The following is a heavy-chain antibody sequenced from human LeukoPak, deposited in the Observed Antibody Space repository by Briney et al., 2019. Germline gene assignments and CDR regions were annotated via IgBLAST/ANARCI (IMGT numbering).Heavy chain of an antibody. D-gene: IGHD3-16*01. Sequence: SVKVSCKASGYTFTGYYMHWVLQAPGQGLEWMGWINPKNGGSTYAQKVQGRVTMTRDKSISTAYMERSRLSSDDTALYYCARAYEYGWFDPWGQGALVTVSS. CDR3: ARAYEYGWFDP. V-gene: IGHV1-2*02. J-gene: IGHJ5*02. CDR2: INPKNGGS. CDR1: GYTFTGYY.